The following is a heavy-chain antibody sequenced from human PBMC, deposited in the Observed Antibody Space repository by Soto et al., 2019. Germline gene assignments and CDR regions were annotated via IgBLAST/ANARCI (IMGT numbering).Heavy chain of an antibody. V-gene: IGHV1-18*01. Sequence: QVQLVQSGAEVKKPGASVKVSCKASGYTFTSYGISWVRQAPGQGLEWMGWISAYNGDTKYAEKLQGRVTMTTDTSTSTAYMELRSLRSDDTAVYYCVRDRGTVLASPVILNTPNWFDPWGHRTLVTVSS. CDR2: ISAYNGDT. J-gene: IGHJ5*02. CDR3: VRDRGTVLASPVILNTPNWFDP. CDR1: GYTFTSYG. D-gene: IGHD3-9*01.